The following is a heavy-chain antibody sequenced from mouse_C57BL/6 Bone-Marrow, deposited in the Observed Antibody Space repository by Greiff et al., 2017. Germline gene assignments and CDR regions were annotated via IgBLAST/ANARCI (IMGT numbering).Heavy chain of an antibody. V-gene: IGHV5-6*02. CDR2: ISSGGSYT. CDR1: GFTFSSSG. Sequence: DVMLVESGGDLVKPGGSLTLSCAASGFTFSSSGMSWVRQPPDKRLEWVATISSGGSYTYYPDRVKGRFTISRDNDKNTLYLQMNSLTSEYTAMYYCARHPAYYARDYWGQGTSVTVSS. CDR3: ARHPAYYARDY. J-gene: IGHJ4*01.